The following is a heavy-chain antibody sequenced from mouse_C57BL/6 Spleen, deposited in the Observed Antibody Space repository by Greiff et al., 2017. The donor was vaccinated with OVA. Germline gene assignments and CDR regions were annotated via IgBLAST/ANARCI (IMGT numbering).Heavy chain of an antibody. CDR1: GYAFTNYL. CDR2: INPGSGGT. Sequence: QVQLQQSGAELVRPGTSVKVSCKASGYAFTNYLIEWVKQRPGQGLEWIGVINPGSGGTNYNEKFKGKATLTADKSSSTAYMQLSSLTSEDSAVYFCARSGDGFLDDWGQGTTLTVSS. D-gene: IGHD2-3*01. CDR3: ARSGDGFLDD. V-gene: IGHV1-54*01. J-gene: IGHJ2*01.